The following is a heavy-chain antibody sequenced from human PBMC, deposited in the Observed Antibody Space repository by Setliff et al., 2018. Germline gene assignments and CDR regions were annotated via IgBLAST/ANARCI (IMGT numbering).Heavy chain of an antibody. CDR1: GFRFSDLY. CDR3: ARGGCTGGVCYDVDS. Sequence: GGSLRLSCAASGFRFSDLYMSWVRQVPGKGLEWVSSISSTSTYTHYADSVKGRFTMSRDNAKNSLYLQMNSLRVEDTAVYYCARGGCTGGVCYDVDSWGQGTLVTSPQ. V-gene: IGHV3-11*06. CDR2: ISSTSTYT. J-gene: IGHJ5*01. D-gene: IGHD2-8*02.